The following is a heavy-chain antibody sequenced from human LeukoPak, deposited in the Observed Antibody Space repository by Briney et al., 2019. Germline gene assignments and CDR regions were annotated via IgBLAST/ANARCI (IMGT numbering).Heavy chain of an antibody. V-gene: IGHV1-18*01. Sequence: ASVKVSCKASGYTFTSYGISWVRQAPGQGLEWMGWISAYNGNTNYAQKLQGRVTMTTDTSTSTAYMELRSLRSDDTAVYYCARDYTYDSSGYYWGYAFDIWGQGTMVTVSS. J-gene: IGHJ3*02. CDR1: GYTFTSYG. CDR3: ARDYTYDSSGYYWGYAFDI. CDR2: ISAYNGNT. D-gene: IGHD3-22*01.